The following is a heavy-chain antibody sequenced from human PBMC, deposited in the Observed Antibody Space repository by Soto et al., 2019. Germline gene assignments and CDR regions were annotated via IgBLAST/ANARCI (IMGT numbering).Heavy chain of an antibody. CDR3: AKSHLGDSSVPPAY. CDR1: GFTFSSYA. V-gene: IGHV3-23*01. Sequence: GGSLRLSCAASGFTFSSYAMSWVRQAPGKGLEWVSAISGSGGSTHYADSVKGRFTISRDNSKNTLYLQMNSLRAEDTAVYYCAKSHLGDSSVPPAYWGQGTLVTVSS. CDR2: ISGSGGST. J-gene: IGHJ4*02. D-gene: IGHD3-22*01.